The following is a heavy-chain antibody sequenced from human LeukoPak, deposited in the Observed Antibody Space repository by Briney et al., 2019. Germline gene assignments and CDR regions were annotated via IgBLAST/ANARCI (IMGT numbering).Heavy chain of an antibody. CDR3: VGSIGTYYFDY. D-gene: IGHD1-26*01. J-gene: IGHJ4*02. V-gene: IGHV4-59*01. CDR2: IYYSGST. CDR1: GASIRSYY. Sequence: SSETLSLTCTVSGASIRSYYWSWIRQPPGKGLEWIGYIYYSGSTNYNPSLKSRVTISVDTSKNQFSLKLSSVTAADTAVYYCVGSIGTYYFDYWGQGTLVTVSS.